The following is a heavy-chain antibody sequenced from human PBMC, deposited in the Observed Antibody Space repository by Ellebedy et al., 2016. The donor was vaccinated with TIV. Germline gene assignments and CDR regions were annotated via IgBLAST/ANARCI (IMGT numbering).Heavy chain of an antibody. CDR3: ARDFEERAMDV. Sequence: GESLKISCAASGFTFRTYSMSWVRQAPGKGLVWVSYIRTSSSIINYADSVKGRFTISRDDAKNSLFLQMNSLGVEDTAVYYCARDFEERAMDVWGQGTTVTVSS. V-gene: IGHV3-48*01. J-gene: IGHJ6*02. CDR2: IRTSSSII. D-gene: IGHD3-9*01. CDR1: GFTFRTYS.